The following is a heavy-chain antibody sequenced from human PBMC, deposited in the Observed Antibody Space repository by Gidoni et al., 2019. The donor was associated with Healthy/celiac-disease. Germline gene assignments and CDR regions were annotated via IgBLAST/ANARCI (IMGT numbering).Heavy chain of an antibody. D-gene: IGHD6-13*01. CDR1: GFTFSSYG. V-gene: IGHV3-33*01. Sequence: QVQLVESGGGVVQPGRSLRLSCAASGFTFSSYGMHWVRQAPGKGLEWGAVIWYDGSNKYYADSVKGRFTISRDNSKNTLYLQMNSLRAEDTAVYYCARDISSSWYSPYYYYYGMDVWGQGTTVTVSS. CDR3: ARDISSSWYSPYYYYYGMDV. CDR2: IWYDGSNK. J-gene: IGHJ6*02.